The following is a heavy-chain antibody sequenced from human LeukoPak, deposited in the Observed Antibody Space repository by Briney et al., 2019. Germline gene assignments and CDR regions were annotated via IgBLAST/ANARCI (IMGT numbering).Heavy chain of an antibody. CDR1: GFTFSSYS. CDR3: AREDYGDKFDP. J-gene: IGHJ5*02. D-gene: IGHD4-17*01. Sequence: GSLRLSCAAFGFTFSSYSMNWVRQAPGKGVEWVSSISSSSSYIYYADSVKGRFTISRDNAKNSLYLQMNSLRAEDTAVYYCAREDYGDKFDPWGQGTLVTVSS. CDR2: ISSSSSYI. V-gene: IGHV3-21*01.